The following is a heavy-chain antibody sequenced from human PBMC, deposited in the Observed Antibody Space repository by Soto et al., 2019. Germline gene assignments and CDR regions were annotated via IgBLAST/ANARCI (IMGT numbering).Heavy chain of an antibody. J-gene: IGHJ4*02. CDR2: INSGGGTT. CDR3: AKDQRGSGWPLAS. CDR1: GFTFNRYT. Sequence: GGSLRLSCAASGFTFNRYTMTWVRQAPGKGLEWVSGINSGGGTTYYADSVKGRFTISRDNSKNTVYMQMSSLRAEDTAVYYCAKDQRGSGWPLASLGQGTMVTVP. V-gene: IGHV3-23*01. D-gene: IGHD6-19*01.